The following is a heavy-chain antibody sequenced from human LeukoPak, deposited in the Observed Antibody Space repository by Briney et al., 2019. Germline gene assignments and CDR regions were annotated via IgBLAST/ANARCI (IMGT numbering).Heavy chain of an antibody. CDR2: INPNSGGT. D-gene: IGHD6-19*01. CDR3: AAVAGLGNAFDI. V-gene: IGHV1-2*02. Sequence: ASVKVSCKASGYTFTGFYMHWVRQAPGQGLEWMGWINPNSGGTNYAQKFQGRVTMTRDTSISTAYMELSRLRSDDTAVYYCAAVAGLGNAFDIWGQGTMVTVSS. CDR1: GYTFTGFY. J-gene: IGHJ3*02.